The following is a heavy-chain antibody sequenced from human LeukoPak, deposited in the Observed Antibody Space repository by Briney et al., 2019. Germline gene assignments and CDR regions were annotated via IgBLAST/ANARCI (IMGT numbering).Heavy chain of an antibody. CDR3: TRAPHPRCSSSGCYLDY. V-gene: IGHV3-49*04. D-gene: IGHD2-2*01. Sequence: GGSLRLSCSTSGFTFGDYAMSWVRQAPGKGLEWVGFIQAKAYGGATKYAASVNGRFSISRDDSQSITNLQMNDLKTEDTAVYNCTRAPHPRCSSSGCYLDYWGQGTLVTVSS. J-gene: IGHJ4*02. CDR2: IQAKAYGGAT. CDR1: GFTFGDYA.